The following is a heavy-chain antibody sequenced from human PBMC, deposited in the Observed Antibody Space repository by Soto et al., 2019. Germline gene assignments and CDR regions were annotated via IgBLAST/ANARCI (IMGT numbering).Heavy chain of an antibody. CDR1: GFTFSSYG. V-gene: IGHV3-33*01. Sequence: QVQLVESGGGVVQPGRSLRLSCAASGFTFSSYGMHWVRQAPGKGLEWVAVIWYDGSNKYYADSVKGRFTISRDNSKNTLYLQMNSLRAEDTAVYYCARGQAYYDSREYFDYWGQGTLVTVSS. CDR3: ARGQAYYDSREYFDY. CDR2: IWYDGSNK. D-gene: IGHD3-22*01. J-gene: IGHJ4*02.